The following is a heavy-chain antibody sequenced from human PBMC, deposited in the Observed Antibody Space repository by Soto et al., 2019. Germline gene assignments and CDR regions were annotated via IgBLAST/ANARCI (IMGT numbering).Heavy chain of an antibody. Sequence: VKLQESGPGLVKPSETLSLTCTVSGGSISSYYWSWIRQSAGQGLQWIGRIYPGGSINYNPSLTSRVTMSADTSKNQFSLRLTSVTAADTAVYYCARANVGPPGGGSWIMPFDFWGQGTLVTVSS. D-gene: IGHD2-15*01. CDR2: IYPGGSI. J-gene: IGHJ4*02. CDR3: ARANVGPPGGGSWIMPFDF. V-gene: IGHV4-4*07. CDR1: GGSISSYY.